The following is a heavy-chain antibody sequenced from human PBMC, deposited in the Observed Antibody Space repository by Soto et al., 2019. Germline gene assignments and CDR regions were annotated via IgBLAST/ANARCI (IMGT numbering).Heavy chain of an antibody. J-gene: IGHJ5*02. CDR2: IYPDNSNT. CDR3: ARQGAAVPTVPLIWFDP. CDR1: GYSFTSYR. Sequence: GESLKISCKGSGYSFTSYRIGWVRQMPGKGLEWMGIIYPDNSNTKYSRSFQGQVTISADKSSSTAYLQWSSLKASDTAIYYCARQGAAVPTVPLIWFDPWGQGTLVTVSS. V-gene: IGHV5-51*01. D-gene: IGHD6-13*01.